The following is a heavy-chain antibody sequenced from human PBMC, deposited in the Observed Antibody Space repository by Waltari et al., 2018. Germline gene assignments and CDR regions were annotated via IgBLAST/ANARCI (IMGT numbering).Heavy chain of an antibody. J-gene: IGHJ5*02. D-gene: IGHD3-22*01. V-gene: IGHV1-69*04. CDR2: IIPILGIA. CDR1: GGTFSSYA. CDR3: ARAYYYDSSGYPNWFDP. Sequence: QVQLVQSGAEVKKPGSSVKVSCKASGGTFSSYAISWVRQAPGQGLEWMGGIIPILGIANYAQKFQGRVTITADESTSTAYMELSSLRSEDTAVYYCARAYYYDSSGYPNWFDPWGQGTLVTVSS.